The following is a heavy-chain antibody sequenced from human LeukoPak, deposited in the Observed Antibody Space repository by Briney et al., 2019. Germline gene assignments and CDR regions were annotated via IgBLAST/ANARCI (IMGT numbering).Heavy chain of an antibody. CDR2: ISSSGSTI. D-gene: IGHD3-3*01. CDR3: AKEVGNFWRPFDY. V-gene: IGHV3-11*01. Sequence: LSLTCAVYGGSFSGYYWSWIRQAPGKGLEWVSYISSSGSTIYYADSVKGRFTISRDNAKNSLYLQMNSLRVDDTAVYHCAKEVGNFWRPFDYWGQGTLVTVSS. CDR1: GGSFSGYY. J-gene: IGHJ4*02.